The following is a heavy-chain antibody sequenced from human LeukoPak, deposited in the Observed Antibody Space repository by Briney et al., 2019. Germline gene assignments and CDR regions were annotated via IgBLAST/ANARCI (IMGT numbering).Heavy chain of an antibody. CDR3: ATDRQRDSSRGFDP. CDR1: GDTLTELS. J-gene: IGHJ5*02. Sequence: ASVKVSCKVSGDTLTELSMHWVRQAPGKGLEWMGGFDPEDGETIYAQKFQGRVTMTEDTSTDTAYMELSSLRSEDTAVYYCATDRQRDSSRGFDPWGQGTLVTVSS. CDR2: FDPEDGET. V-gene: IGHV1-24*01. D-gene: IGHD6-13*01.